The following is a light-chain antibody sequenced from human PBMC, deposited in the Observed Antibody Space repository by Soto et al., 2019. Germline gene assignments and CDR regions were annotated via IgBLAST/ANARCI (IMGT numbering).Light chain of an antibody. CDR2: DAS. V-gene: IGKV1-33*01. J-gene: IGKJ3*01. Sequence: DIQMTQSPSSLSASVGDRVTVSCRASQNISTYLNWYQQKPGRAPKLLIYDASNLEAGVPSRFSGSGSGTEFTLTIGGLQPDDFATYYCQQYSGYSLFTFGPGTKVDIK. CDR3: QQYSGYSLFT. CDR1: QNISTY.